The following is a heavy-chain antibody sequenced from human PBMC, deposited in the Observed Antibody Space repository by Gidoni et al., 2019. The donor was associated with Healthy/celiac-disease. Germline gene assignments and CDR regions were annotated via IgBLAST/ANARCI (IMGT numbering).Heavy chain of an antibody. V-gene: IGHV5-10-1*01. CDR3: ARQKGGHERVRFDP. CDR2: IDPSNSYT. D-gene: IGHD1-26*01. Sequence: VQLVQSGAEVQNPGASLRHSCKRSGYSFTSYWKSRVRQMHGKGLEWMGRIDPSNSYTNDSPSFQGHVTSSADKSISTAYLQWSSLKASDTAMYYCARQKGGHERVRFDPWGQGTLVTVSS. J-gene: IGHJ5*02. CDR1: GYSFTSYW.